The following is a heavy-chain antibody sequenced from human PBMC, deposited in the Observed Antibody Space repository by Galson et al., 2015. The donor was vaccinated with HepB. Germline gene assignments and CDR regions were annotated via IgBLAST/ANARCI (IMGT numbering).Heavy chain of an antibody. CDR2: ISSSSSYI. J-gene: IGHJ6*02. Sequence: SLRLSCAASGFTFSSYSMNWVRQAPGKGLEWVSSISSSSSYIYYADSVKGRFTISRDNAKNSLYLQMNSLRAEDTAVYYCARFQMVRGVSLYYYYYYGMDVWGQGTTVTVSS. CDR3: ARFQMVRGVSLYYYYYYGMDV. V-gene: IGHV3-21*01. D-gene: IGHD3-10*01. CDR1: GFTFSSYS.